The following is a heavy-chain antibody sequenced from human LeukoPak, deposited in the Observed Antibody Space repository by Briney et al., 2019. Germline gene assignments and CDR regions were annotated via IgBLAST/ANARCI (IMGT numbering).Heavy chain of an antibody. CDR3: ARAVVTAIGTFDY. CDR1: GFTFSSYS. Sequence: GGSLRLSCAASGFTFSSYSMNWVRQAPGKGLEWVSSISSSSSYIYYADSVKGRFTISRDNAKNSLYLQMNSLRAEDTAVYYCARAVVTAIGTFDYWGQGTLVTVSS. V-gene: IGHV3-21*01. CDR2: ISSSSSYI. D-gene: IGHD2-21*02. J-gene: IGHJ4*02.